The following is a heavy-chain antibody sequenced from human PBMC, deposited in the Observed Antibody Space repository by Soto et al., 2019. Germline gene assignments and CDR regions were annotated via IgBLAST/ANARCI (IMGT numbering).Heavy chain of an antibody. CDR1: GLNFDDFA. J-gene: IGHJ4*02. V-gene: IGHV3-9*01. D-gene: IGHD3-3*01. CDR3: AKGRYDFWSPYYFDS. CDR2: ITWNSRVL. Sequence: GGSLRLPCVGTGLNFDDFAMHWVRQAPGKGLEWVSGITWNSRVLAYADSVKGRFTISRDNARNSLYLQMHSLRDEDPALYYCAKGRYDFWSPYYFDSWGQGTLVTVSS.